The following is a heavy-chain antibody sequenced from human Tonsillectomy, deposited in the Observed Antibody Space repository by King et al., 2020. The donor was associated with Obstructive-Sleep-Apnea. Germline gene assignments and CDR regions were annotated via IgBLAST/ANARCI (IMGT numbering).Heavy chain of an antibody. Sequence: VQLVESGGVVVQPGGSLRLSCAASGFTFDDYTIHWVRQAPGKGLEWVSLISWDGGSTYYADSVKGRFTISRDNSKNSLYLQMNSLRTEDTALYYCAKGPIAGYSSSWYFDYWGQGTLVTVSS. D-gene: IGHD6-13*01. CDR1: GFTFDDYT. CDR3: AKGPIAGYSSSWYFDY. J-gene: IGHJ4*02. CDR2: ISWDGGST. V-gene: IGHV3-43*01.